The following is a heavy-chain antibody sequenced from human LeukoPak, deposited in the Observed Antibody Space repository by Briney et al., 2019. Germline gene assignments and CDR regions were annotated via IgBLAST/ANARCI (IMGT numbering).Heavy chain of an antibody. CDR1: GFTFDDYG. Sequence: GGSLRLSCAASGFTFDDYGMSWVRQAPGKGLEWVSDINWNGGSTGYADSVKGRFTISRDNAKNSLSLQMNSLRAEDTAVYYCARDGEVGVGRWFDPWGQGTLVTVSS. CDR2: INWNGGST. D-gene: IGHD1-26*01. J-gene: IGHJ5*02. CDR3: ARDGEVGVGRWFDP. V-gene: IGHV3-20*04.